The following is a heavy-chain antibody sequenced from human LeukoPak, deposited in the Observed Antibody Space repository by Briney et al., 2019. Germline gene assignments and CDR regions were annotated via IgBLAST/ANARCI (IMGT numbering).Heavy chain of an antibody. D-gene: IGHD6-6*01. V-gene: IGHV3-30*04. Sequence: GGPLRLSCAASGFTFSSYAMHWVRQAPGKGLEWVAVISYDGSNKYYADSVKGRFTISRDNSKNTLYLQMNSLRAEDTAVYYCARESFAQLYDYWGQGTLVTVSS. CDR1: GFTFSSYA. J-gene: IGHJ4*02. CDR3: ARESFAQLYDY. CDR2: ISYDGSNK.